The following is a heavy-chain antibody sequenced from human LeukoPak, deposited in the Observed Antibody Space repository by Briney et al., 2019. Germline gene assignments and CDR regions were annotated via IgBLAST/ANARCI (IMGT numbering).Heavy chain of an antibody. V-gene: IGHV4-59*01. CDR2: IYYSGST. D-gene: IGHD6-13*01. Sequence: PSETLSLTCTVSGGSISSYYWSWIRQPPGKGLEWIGYIYYSGSTNYNPSLKSRVTISVDTSKNQFSLKLSSVTAADTAVYYCARGEQLASYWGQGTLVTLSS. CDR3: ARGEQLASY. J-gene: IGHJ4*02. CDR1: GGSISSYY.